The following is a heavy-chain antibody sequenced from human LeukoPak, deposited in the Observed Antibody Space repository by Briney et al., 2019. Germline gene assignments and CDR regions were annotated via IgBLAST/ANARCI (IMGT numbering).Heavy chain of an antibody. Sequence: GGSLRLSCAASGFTFSSYAMSWVRQAPGKGLEWVSAISGSGGSTYYADSVKGRFTISRDNSKKMLYLQMNSLRAEDTAVYYCAKLPQTGYSSGWFDYWGQGTLVTVSS. CDR1: GFTFSSYA. CDR3: AKLPQTGYSSGWFDY. CDR2: ISGSGGST. J-gene: IGHJ4*02. D-gene: IGHD6-19*01. V-gene: IGHV3-23*01.